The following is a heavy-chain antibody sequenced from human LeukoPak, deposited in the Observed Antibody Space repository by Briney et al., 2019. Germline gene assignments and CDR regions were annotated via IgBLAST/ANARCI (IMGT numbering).Heavy chain of an antibody. D-gene: IGHD2-2*01. CDR1: GYSFTSYW. CDR2: IYPGDSDT. J-gene: IGHJ3*02. Sequence: GESLKISCKGSGYSFTSYWIGWVRQMPGKGLEWMGIIYPGDSDTRYSPSFQGQVTISADKSISTAYLQWSSLKASDTAMYYCASSGSVPAAPIGAFDIWGQGTMVTVSS. V-gene: IGHV5-51*01. CDR3: ASSGSVPAAPIGAFDI.